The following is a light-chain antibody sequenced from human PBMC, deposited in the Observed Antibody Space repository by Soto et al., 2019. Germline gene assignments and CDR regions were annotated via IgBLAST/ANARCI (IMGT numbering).Light chain of an antibody. J-gene: IGLJ1*01. CDR1: RSNIGANYD. Sequence: QSVLTQPPSVSGAPGQRVTISRTGTRSNIGANYDVHWYRQLPGATPTLLVFVNTNRPSGVPDRFSGSKSATSASLAITGLQAGDEADYYCAAWDDSLNGYVFGTGTKVTVL. V-gene: IGLV1-40*01. CDR3: AAWDDSLNGYV. CDR2: VNT.